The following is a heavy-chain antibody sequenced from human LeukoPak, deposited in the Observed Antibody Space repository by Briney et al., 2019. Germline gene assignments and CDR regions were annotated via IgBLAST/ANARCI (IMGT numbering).Heavy chain of an antibody. D-gene: IGHD3-22*01. J-gene: IGHJ4*02. Sequence: PSETLSLTCAVYGGSFSGYYWSWIRRPPGKGLEWIGEINHSGSTNYNPSLKSRVTISVDTSKNQFSLKLSSVTAADTAVYYCARVGSYDSSGYHFDYWGQGTLVTVSS. CDR3: ARVGSYDSSGYHFDY. V-gene: IGHV4-34*01. CDR1: GGSFSGYY. CDR2: INHSGST.